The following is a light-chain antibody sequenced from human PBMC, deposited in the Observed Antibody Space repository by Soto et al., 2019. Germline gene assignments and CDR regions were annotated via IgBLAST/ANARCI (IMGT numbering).Light chain of an antibody. CDR1: SSNIGSNT. V-gene: IGLV1-44*01. CDR2: SIN. Sequence: QSVLTQPPSGSWTPGQRVTISCSGSSSNIGSNTVNWYQQLPGTAPKLLIYSINHRPSGVPDRFSGSKSGTTASLAISGLQSEDEAHYYCAAWDDSLNGYVFGTGTKVTLL. CDR3: AAWDDSLNGYV. J-gene: IGLJ1*01.